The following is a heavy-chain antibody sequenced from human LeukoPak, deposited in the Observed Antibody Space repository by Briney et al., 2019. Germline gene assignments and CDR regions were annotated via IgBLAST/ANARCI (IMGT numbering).Heavy chain of an antibody. D-gene: IGHD3-9*01. Sequence: PGGSLRLSCAASGFTFSTYAMHWVRQAPGKGLEWVSAISGSGGSTYYADSVKGRFTISRDNSKNTLYLQMNSLRAEDTAVYYCAKHPRVYDILTGYYDYWGQGTLVTVSS. CDR1: GFTFSTYA. CDR2: ISGSGGST. CDR3: AKHPRVYDILTGYYDY. J-gene: IGHJ4*02. V-gene: IGHV3-23*01.